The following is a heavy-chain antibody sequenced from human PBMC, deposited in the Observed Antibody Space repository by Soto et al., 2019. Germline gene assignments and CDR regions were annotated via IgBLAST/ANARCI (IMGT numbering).Heavy chain of an antibody. V-gene: IGHV1-69*13. Sequence: SVKVSCKASGGTFSSYAISWVRQAPGQRLEWMGGIIPIFGTANYAQKFQGRVTITADESTSTAYMELSSLRSEDTAVYYCARPSSLRYSSSWYYFDYWGQGTLVTVSS. CDR2: IIPIFGTA. CDR3: ARPSSLRYSSSWYYFDY. CDR1: GGTFSSYA. J-gene: IGHJ4*02. D-gene: IGHD6-13*01.